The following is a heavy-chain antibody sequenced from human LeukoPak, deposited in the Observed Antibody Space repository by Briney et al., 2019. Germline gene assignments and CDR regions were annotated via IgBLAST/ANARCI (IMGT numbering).Heavy chain of an antibody. J-gene: IGHJ2*01. CDR2: ITSSGSTM. Sequence: PGGSLRLSCAASAFTFSSSEMNWVRQAPGKGLEWVSYITSSGSTMYYADSVKGRFTISRDNPKNSLYLQMNSLRAEDTAFYYCARDRGIGDAPYWYFDLWGRSTLVTVSA. CDR3: ARDRGIGDAPYWYFDL. D-gene: IGHD4-17*01. V-gene: IGHV3-48*03. CDR1: AFTFSSSE.